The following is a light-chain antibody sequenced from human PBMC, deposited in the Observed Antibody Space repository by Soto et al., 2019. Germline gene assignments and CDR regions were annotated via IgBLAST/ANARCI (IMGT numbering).Light chain of an antibody. CDR1: QNINNY. V-gene: IGKV3-11*01. CDR2: DAF. Sequence: EVVLTQSPVTLSLSPGERATLSCRASQNINNYLAWYQQKPGQPPRLLIYDAFNRATGIPARFSGSGSGTDFILTISSLEPEDFGVYYCQQRKNWVTFGGGTKVEIK. CDR3: QQRKNWVT. J-gene: IGKJ4*01.